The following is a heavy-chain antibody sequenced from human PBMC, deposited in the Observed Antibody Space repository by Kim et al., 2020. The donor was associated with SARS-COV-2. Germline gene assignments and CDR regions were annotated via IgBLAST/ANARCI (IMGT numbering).Heavy chain of an antibody. CDR1: GFTFSSYA. CDR3: ARDRRGYSGYDSFDY. V-gene: IGHV3-30-3*01. D-gene: IGHD5-12*01. J-gene: IGHJ4*02. Sequence: GGSLRLSCAASGFTFSSYAMHWVRQAPGKGLEWVAVISYDGSNKYYADSVKGRFTISRDNSKTTLYLQMNSLRAEDTAVYYCARDRRGYSGYDSFDYWGQGTLVTVSS. CDR2: ISYDGSNK.